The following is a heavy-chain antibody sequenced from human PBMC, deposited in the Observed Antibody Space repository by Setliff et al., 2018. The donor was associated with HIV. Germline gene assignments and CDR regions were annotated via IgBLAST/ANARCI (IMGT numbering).Heavy chain of an antibody. V-gene: IGHV3-33*01. CDR3: ASGYSSSSPRRDY. CDR1: GFTFSSYG. D-gene: IGHD6-6*01. Sequence: GGSLRLSCAASGFTFSSYGMHWVRQAPGKGLEWVAVIWYDGSNKYYADSVKGRFTISRDNSKNTLNLQMNSLRAEDTAVYYCASGYSSSSPRRDYWGQGTLVTVSS. CDR2: IWYDGSNK. J-gene: IGHJ4*02.